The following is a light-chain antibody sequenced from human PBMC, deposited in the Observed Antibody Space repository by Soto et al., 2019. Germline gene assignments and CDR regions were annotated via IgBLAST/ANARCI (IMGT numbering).Light chain of an antibody. CDR3: SSYTSSSLVV. J-gene: IGLJ2*01. CDR2: EVS. CDR1: SSDVGGYNY. V-gene: IGLV2-14*01. Sequence: QSPLTQPASVSGSPGQSITISCTGTSSDVGGYNYVSWYQQHPGKAPKLMIYEVSNRPSGVSNRFSGSKSGNTASLTISGLQAEDEADYYCSSYTSSSLVVFGGGTKVTVL.